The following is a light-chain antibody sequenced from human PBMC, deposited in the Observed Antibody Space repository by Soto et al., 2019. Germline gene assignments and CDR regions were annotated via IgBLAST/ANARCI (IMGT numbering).Light chain of an antibody. CDR1: QSVGNN. Sequence: EIVLTQSPATLSVSPGERATLSCRASQSVGNNFAWYQQKPGQAPRLLIFATSTRATGVPARFSGSGSGTEFTPNISSLQSEDFAVYYCQQYGDWPLTFGGGAKVEIE. V-gene: IGKV3-15*01. CDR2: ATS. CDR3: QQYGDWPLT. J-gene: IGKJ4*01.